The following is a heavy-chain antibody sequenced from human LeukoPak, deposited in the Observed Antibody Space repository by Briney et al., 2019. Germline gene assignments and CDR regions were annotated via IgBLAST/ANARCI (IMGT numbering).Heavy chain of an antibody. J-gene: IGHJ4*02. CDR3: SRHKSRYSYGD. CDR2: IFPPDSDN. D-gene: IGHD5-18*01. V-gene: IGHV5-51*01. Sequence: GESLKISCKGSGYNFATDRIGRVRQMPREGLGGVGIIFPPDSDNRYNPSFQGPVTISSDKSITTPHLQGSSPWRSDAALLFCSRHKSRYSYGDWGQGTLVTVSS. CDR1: GYNFATDR.